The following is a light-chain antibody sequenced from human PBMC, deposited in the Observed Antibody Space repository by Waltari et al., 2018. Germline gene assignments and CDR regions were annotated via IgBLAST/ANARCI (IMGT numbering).Light chain of an antibody. CDR2: GKD. V-gene: IGLV3-19*01. J-gene: IGLJ2*01. CDR1: SLRNYY. CDR3: NSRDSSGNHVV. Sequence: SSELTQDPTVSVALGQTVRITSQGDSLRNYYASWYQQKPGQAPVLVLYGKDNRPSGIPDRFSGSSSGNTASLTITGTHADDEADYYCNSRDSSGNHVVFGGGTKLTVL.